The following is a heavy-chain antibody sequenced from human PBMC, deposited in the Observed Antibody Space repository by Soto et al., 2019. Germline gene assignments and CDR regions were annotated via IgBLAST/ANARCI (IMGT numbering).Heavy chain of an antibody. Sequence: SVKVSCKAPGGTFSSYAISWVRQAPGQGLEWMGGIIPIFGTAKYAQKFQGRATITADESTSTGYMELSSLRSEDTAVYYCAILLGGSSSLGIHYYYYYDMDVWGKGTTVTVSS. CDR2: IIPIFGTA. V-gene: IGHV1-69*13. J-gene: IGHJ6*03. D-gene: IGHD2-2*01. CDR1: GGTFSSYA. CDR3: AILLGGSSSLGIHYYYYYDMDV.